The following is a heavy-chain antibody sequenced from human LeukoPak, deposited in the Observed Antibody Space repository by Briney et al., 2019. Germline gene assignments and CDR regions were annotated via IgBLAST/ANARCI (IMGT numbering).Heavy chain of an antibody. CDR3: ARNSTTVNHVYKFFDY. J-gene: IGHJ4*02. Sequence: PSETLSLTCTVSGGSISSYYWSWIRQPPGKGLEWIGYINYSGSTNYNPSLKSRVTMSVDTSKNQFSLELSSVTAADTAVYYCARNSTTVNHVYKFFDYWGRGTLVTVSS. V-gene: IGHV4-59*12. CDR2: INYSGST. CDR1: GGSISSYY. D-gene: IGHD4-17*01.